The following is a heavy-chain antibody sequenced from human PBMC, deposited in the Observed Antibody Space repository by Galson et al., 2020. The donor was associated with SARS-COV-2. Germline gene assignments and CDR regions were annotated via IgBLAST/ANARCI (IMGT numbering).Heavy chain of an antibody. D-gene: IGHD6-13*01. CDR2: ITWDGGST. J-gene: IGHJ4*02. Sequence: GGSLRLSCAASGFSFEDCAMHWVRQAPGKGLEWVSLITWDGGSTYYADSVKGRFTISRDNNKHSLFLQMNSLRAEDTALYYCAKASYSSSWMFDYWGQGTLVTVSS. V-gene: IGHV3-43D*03. CDR3: AKASYSSSWMFDY. CDR1: GFSFEDCA.